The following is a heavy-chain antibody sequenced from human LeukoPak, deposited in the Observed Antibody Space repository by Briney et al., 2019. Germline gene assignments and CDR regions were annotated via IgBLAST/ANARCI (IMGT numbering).Heavy chain of an antibody. Sequence: PGGSLRLSCAASGFTFSNFAMAWVRQVPEKGLEWVSFIRGGGAGAHYADSVRGRFTISRDNSKNTLNLEMNSLRADDTAVYYCAKASYSYGNDAFDIWGQGTKVTVSS. D-gene: IGHD3-16*02. CDR1: GFTFSNFA. CDR3: AKASYSYGNDAFDI. V-gene: IGHV3-23*01. CDR2: IRGGGAGA. J-gene: IGHJ3*02.